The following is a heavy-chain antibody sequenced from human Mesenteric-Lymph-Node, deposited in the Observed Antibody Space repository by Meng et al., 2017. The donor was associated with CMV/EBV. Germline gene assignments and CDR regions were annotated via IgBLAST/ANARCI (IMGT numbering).Heavy chain of an antibody. J-gene: IGHJ4*02. CDR3: ARDYSSSWLDNAFDY. D-gene: IGHD6-13*01. V-gene: IGHV1-2*06. CDR1: GYTFTAYY. CDR2: INPNSGGT. Sequence: SGYTFTAYYIYWVRQAPGQGLEWMGRINPNSGGTNYAQKFQGRVTMTTDTSTSTVYMELSSLRFEDTAMYYCARDYSSSWLDNAFDYWGQGTLVTVSS.